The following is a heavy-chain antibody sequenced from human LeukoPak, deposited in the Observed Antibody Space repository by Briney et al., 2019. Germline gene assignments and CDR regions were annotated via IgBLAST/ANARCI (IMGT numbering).Heavy chain of an antibody. CDR3: ARDRSDAFDF. CDR2: IYSNSGGT. J-gene: IGHJ3*01. Sequence: ASVKVSCKAFGYTFTGYHIHWVRQAPGQGLEWMGRIYSNSGGTNYAQKFQGRVTMTRDTSISTAYMELGRLRSDDTAVYYCARDRSDAFDFWGQGTMVTVSS. V-gene: IGHV1-2*06. CDR1: GYTFTGYH.